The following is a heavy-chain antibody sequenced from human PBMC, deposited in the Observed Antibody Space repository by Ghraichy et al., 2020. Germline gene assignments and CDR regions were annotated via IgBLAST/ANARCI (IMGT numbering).Heavy chain of an antibody. J-gene: IGHJ1*01. CDR1: GFTFSSYA. CDR2: ISGSGGST. Sequence: GGSLRLSCAASGFTFSSYAMSWVRQAPGKGLEWVSAISGSGGSTYYADSVKGRFTISRDNSKNTLYLQMNSLRAEDTAVYYCAKSAPRVFQEAREYFQHWGQGTLVTVSS. D-gene: IGHD2-21*01. CDR3: AKSAPRVFQEAREYFQH. V-gene: IGHV3-23*01.